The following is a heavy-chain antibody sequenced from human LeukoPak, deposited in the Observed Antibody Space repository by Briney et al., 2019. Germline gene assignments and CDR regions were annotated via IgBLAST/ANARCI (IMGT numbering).Heavy chain of an antibody. CDR2: LSSSGSAF. J-gene: IGHJ4*02. D-gene: IGHD3-3*01. V-gene: IGHV3-48*03. CDR3: ARSARLMKGVVEVTALDD. CDR1: GFTFRSYE. Sequence: GGSLRLSCADSGFTFRSYEMNWVRQAPGKGLEWIAYLSSSGSAFSYADSVKGRFTIARDNAKNSVYLEMNSLRADDTAFYYCARSARLMKGVVEVTALDDWGEGTLVTVSS.